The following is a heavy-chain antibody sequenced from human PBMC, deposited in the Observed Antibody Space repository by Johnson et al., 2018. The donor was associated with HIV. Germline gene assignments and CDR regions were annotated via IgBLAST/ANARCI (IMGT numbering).Heavy chain of an antibody. CDR3: AKDFGRYCSGGSCYSMSP. CDR1: EFTFGDYD. J-gene: IGHJ3*01. D-gene: IGHD2-15*01. Sequence: MQLVESGGGVVRPGESLGLSCAASEFTFGDYDMAWVRVAPGKGLEWVSGINWSGASAGDADSVKGRFTISRDNAKNSLYLQMNSLRAEDTALYYCAKDFGRYCSGGSCYSMSPWGQGTMVTVSS. V-gene: IGHV3-20*04. CDR2: INWSGASA.